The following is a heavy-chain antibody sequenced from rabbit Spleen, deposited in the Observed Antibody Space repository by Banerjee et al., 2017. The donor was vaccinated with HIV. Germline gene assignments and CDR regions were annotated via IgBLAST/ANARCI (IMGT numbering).Heavy chain of an antibody. CDR2: IDAGSSGFVGAT. Sequence: QEQLEESGGDLVKPEGSLTLTCTASGFSFSSSYWICWVRQAPGKGLEWIACIDAGSSGFVGATYYATWPIGRFTVSKTSSTAVALQMTSLTAADTATYFCARDAGTSFSTYGMDLWGPGTLVTVS. J-gene: IGHJ6*01. V-gene: IGHV1S45*01. D-gene: IGHD8-1*01. CDR3: ARDAGTSFSTYGMDL. CDR1: GFSFSSSYW.